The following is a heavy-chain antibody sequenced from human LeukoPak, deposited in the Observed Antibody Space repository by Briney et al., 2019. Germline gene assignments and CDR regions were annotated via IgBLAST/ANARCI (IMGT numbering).Heavy chain of an antibody. CDR1: GFTFSTYE. D-gene: IGHD2/OR15-2a*01. CDR3: ARDGRHFYDPRRWQSNDAFDL. Sequence: PGGSLRLSCAASGFTFSTYEMNWVRQAPGKGLEWVSYISESGSSIYYADFLKGRFTISRDNAKNSLFLQMNSLRVEDTAVYYCARDGRHFYDPRRWQSNDAFDLWGQGTMVTVSS. J-gene: IGHJ3*01. V-gene: IGHV3-48*03. CDR2: ISESGSSI.